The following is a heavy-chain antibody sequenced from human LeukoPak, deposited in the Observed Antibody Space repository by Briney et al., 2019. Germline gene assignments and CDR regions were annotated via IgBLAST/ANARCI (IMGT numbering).Heavy chain of an antibody. CDR3: TRLGPLDV. CDR2: IGSKANSYAT. CDR1: GFTLSVSA. J-gene: IGHJ6*04. V-gene: IGHV3-73*01. Sequence: GGSLRLSCALSGFTLSVSAMHWVRQASGKGREWVGRIGSKANSYATAYAASVKGRITISSDDSKNTAYLQMNSLKTVDTAVYYCTRLGPLDVWGKGTTVSVSS.